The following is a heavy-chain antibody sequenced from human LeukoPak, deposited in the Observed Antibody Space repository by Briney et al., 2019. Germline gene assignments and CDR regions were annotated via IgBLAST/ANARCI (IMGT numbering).Heavy chain of an antibody. D-gene: IGHD2-15*01. CDR1: GFTFSSSA. J-gene: IGHJ1*01. Sequence: PGGSLRLSCSASGFTFSSSAMHWVRQAPGKGLEYVSSINTNGGNTYYAASVKGRFTISRDNSKNTLYLHMSSLRSDDTAVYYCAKGYCSGGSCYPPAEYFQHWGQGTLVTVSS. CDR2: INTNGGNT. V-gene: IGHV3-64D*09. CDR3: AKGYCSGGSCYPPAEYFQH.